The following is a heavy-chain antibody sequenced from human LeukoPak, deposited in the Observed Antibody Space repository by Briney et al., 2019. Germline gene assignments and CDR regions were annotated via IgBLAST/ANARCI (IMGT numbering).Heavy chain of an antibody. V-gene: IGHV5-51*01. D-gene: IGHD5-18*01. CDR3: ARGNTAMGRPYDY. J-gene: IGHJ4*02. CDR1: GYSFTSYW. Sequence: GESLKISCKGSGYSFTSYWIGWVRQMPGKGLEWMGIIHPGDSDTRYSPSFQGQVTISADKSISTAYLQWSSLKASDTAMYYCARGNTAMGRPYDYWGQGTLVTVSS. CDR2: IHPGDSDT.